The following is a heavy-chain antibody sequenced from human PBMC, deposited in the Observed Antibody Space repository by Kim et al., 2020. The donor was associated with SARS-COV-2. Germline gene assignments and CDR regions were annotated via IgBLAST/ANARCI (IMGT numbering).Heavy chain of an antibody. D-gene: IGHD6-6*01. J-gene: IGHJ4*02. Sequence: GGSLRLSCAASGFTFRRHWMSWVRQAPGKGLEWVANINEDGSDKYDVDSVKGRFTISRDNAKDSLYLQMNSLRAEDTAVYYWARYEYGTLYFDSWGQGTLXTVSS. CDR1: GFTFRRHW. CDR3: ARYEYGTLYFDS. CDR2: INEDGSDK. V-gene: IGHV3-7*01.